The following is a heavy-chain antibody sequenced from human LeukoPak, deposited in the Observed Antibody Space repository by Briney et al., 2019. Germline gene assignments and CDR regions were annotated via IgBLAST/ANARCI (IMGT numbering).Heavy chain of an antibody. CDR2: IYPGDSDT. CDR1: GYSFTSYW. D-gene: IGHD2-2*01. CDR3: AKIDRQYCSRSSCYALDY. J-gene: IGHJ4*02. V-gene: IGHV5-51*01. Sequence: GESLKISCRCSGYSFTSYWIGWVRQMPGKGLEWMGIIYPGDSDTRYSPSFQGQVTISVDKSISTAYLQWSSLRASDTAIYYCAKIDRQYCSRSSCYALDYWGQGTQVTVSS.